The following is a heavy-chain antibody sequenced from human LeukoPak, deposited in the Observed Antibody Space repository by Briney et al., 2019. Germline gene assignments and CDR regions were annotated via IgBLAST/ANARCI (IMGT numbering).Heavy chain of an antibody. Sequence: GGSLRLSCAASGLIVSNSYMTWVRQAPGKGLEWVSIIYSGGRTFYADSVKGRFTLSRDSSKNTRYLQMNSLRAEDTAVYYCARHPSRNLHFDYWGQGPLVTVPS. CDR2: IYSGGRT. J-gene: IGHJ4*02. CDR3: ARHPSRNLHFDY. V-gene: IGHV3-53*01. CDR1: GLIVSNSY.